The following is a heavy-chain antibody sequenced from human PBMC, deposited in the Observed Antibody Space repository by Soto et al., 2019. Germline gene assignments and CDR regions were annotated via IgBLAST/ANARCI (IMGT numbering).Heavy chain of an antibody. CDR1: GGSISSYY. CDR3: ARAPGDCSSTSCYSGNWFDP. CDR2: IYYSGST. Sequence: SETLSLTCTVSGGSISSYYWSWIRQPPGKGLEWIGYIYYSGSTNYNPSLKSRVTISVDTSKNQFSLKLSSVTAADTAVYYCARAPGDCSSTSCYSGNWFDPWGQGTLVTVSS. D-gene: IGHD2-2*02. V-gene: IGHV4-59*01. J-gene: IGHJ5*02.